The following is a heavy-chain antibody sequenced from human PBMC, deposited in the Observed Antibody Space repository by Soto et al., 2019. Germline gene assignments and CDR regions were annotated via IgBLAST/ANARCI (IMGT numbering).Heavy chain of an antibody. D-gene: IGHD4-17*01. V-gene: IGHV3-30*03. CDR2: MSFDGSLE. Sequence: QVQLVESGGGVVQPGRSLRLSCAASGFTFNSFGMHWVRQAPGKGLEWVARMSFDGSLEYYADSVKDRFTISRDNSKNTLYLQMSSLRADDTAVYYCARPGADFGYFQHWGQGTLVTVSS. J-gene: IGHJ1*01. CDR3: ARPGADFGYFQH. CDR1: GFTFNSFG.